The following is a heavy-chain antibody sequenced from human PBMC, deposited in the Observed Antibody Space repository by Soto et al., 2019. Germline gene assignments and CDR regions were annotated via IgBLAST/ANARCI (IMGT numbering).Heavy chain of an antibody. D-gene: IGHD2-2*02. CDR2: IYYSGST. CDR1: GGSISSYY. CDR3: ARAPLGYCSSTSCYTWDYYYYGMDV. Sequence: SETLSLTCTVSGGSISSYYWSWIRQPPGKGLEWIGYIYYSGSTNYNPSLKSRVTISVDTSKNQFSLKLSSVTAADTAVYYCARAPLGYCSSTSCYTWDYYYYGMDVWGQGTTVTVSS. V-gene: IGHV4-59*01. J-gene: IGHJ6*02.